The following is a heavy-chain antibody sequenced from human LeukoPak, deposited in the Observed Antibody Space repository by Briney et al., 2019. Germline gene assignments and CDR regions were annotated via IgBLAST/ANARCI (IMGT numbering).Heavy chain of an antibody. CDR2: ISYDGSNK. Sequence: GGSLRLSCAASGFTFSSYSMHWVRQAPGKGLGWVAVISYDGSNKYYADSVKGRFTISRDNSKNTLYLQMNSLRAEDTAVYYCAKHGSGSYYNGLNFDYWGQGTLVTVSS. V-gene: IGHV3-30*18. CDR1: GFTFSSYS. CDR3: AKHGSGSYYNGLNFDY. J-gene: IGHJ4*02. D-gene: IGHD3-10*01.